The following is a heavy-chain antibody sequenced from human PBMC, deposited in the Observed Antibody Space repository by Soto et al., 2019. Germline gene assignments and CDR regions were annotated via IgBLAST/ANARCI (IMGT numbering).Heavy chain of an antibody. CDR2: ISPSGGST. V-gene: IGHV1-46*03. CDR3: ASTDYDFWSGPGFYYYMDV. J-gene: IGHJ6*03. CDR1: GYTFTGYY. D-gene: IGHD3-3*01. Sequence: GASVKVSCKASGYTFTGYYMHWVRQAPGQGLEWMGIISPSGGSTSYAQKFQGRVTMTRDTSTSTVYMELSSLRSEDTAVYYCASTDYDFWSGPGFYYYMDVWGKGTTVTVSS.